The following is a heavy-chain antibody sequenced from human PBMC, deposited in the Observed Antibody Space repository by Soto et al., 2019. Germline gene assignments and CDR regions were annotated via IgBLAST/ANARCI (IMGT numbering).Heavy chain of an antibody. V-gene: IGHV3-53*04. CDR3: AREVIVVVPAAMESYYYYYMDV. Sequence: GGSLRLSCAASGFTVSSNYMSWVRQAPGKGLEWVSVIYSGGSTYYADSVKGRFTISRHNSKNTLYLQMNSLRAEDTDVNYCAREVIVVVPAAMESYYYYYMDVWGKGTTVTVSS. D-gene: IGHD2-2*01. CDR1: GFTVSSNY. CDR2: IYSGGST. J-gene: IGHJ6*03.